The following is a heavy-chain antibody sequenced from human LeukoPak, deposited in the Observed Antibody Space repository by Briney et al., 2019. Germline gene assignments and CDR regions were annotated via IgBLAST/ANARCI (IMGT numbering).Heavy chain of an antibody. Sequence: SETLSLTCAVSGYSISSDYSWGWIRQPPGKGLEWIGSIYPSGNTYYNPSLKSRVTISVVTSKNQFSLKLSSVTAADTAVYYCARWAPGGSADFDYWGQGTLVTVSS. CDR3: ARWAPGGSADFDY. D-gene: IGHD3-10*01. V-gene: IGHV4-38-2*01. CDR2: IYPSGNT. CDR1: GYSISSDYS. J-gene: IGHJ4*02.